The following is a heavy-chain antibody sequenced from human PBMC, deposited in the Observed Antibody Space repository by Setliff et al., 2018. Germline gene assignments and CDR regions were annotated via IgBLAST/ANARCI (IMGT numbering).Heavy chain of an antibody. CDR1: GYIFSAYH. J-gene: IGHJ6*03. CDR2: IRPLRGDT. Sequence: ASVKVSCKASGYIFSAYHVHWVRQAPGQGPEWVGCIRPLRGDTKSAQKFQGRLTMTGDASINTAFMELTGLTSDDTAVYYCARAPSGTGFYHFFSYMDVWGEGTTVTVSS. V-gene: IGHV1-2*02. CDR3: ARAPSGTGFYHFFSYMDV. D-gene: IGHD1-7*01.